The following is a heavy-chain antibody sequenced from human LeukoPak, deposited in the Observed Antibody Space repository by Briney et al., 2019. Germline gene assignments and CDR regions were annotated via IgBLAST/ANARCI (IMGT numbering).Heavy chain of an antibody. Sequence: GASVKVSCKASGYTFTSYAMNWVRQAPGQGLEWMGWINPNSGGTNYAQKFQGRVTMTRDTSISTAYMELSRLRSDDTAVYYCARTPGQSSAFDIWGQGTMVTVSS. CDR3: ARTPGQSSAFDI. D-gene: IGHD6-6*01. J-gene: IGHJ3*02. CDR2: INPNSGGT. CDR1: GYTFTSYA. V-gene: IGHV1-2*02.